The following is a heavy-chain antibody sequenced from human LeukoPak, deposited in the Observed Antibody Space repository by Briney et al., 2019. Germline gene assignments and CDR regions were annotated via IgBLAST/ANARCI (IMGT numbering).Heavy chain of an antibody. CDR1: GFTFSSSA. Sequence: PGGSLRLSCAASGFTFSSSAMNWVRQAPGKGLEWVSSINNVGSHIYYAGSVRGRFTISRDNAKNSLYLQMSSLRAEDTAVYYCARDLAARPGYWGQGTLVTVSS. CDR2: INNVGSHI. D-gene: IGHD6-6*01. CDR3: ARDLAARPGY. V-gene: IGHV3-21*01. J-gene: IGHJ4*02.